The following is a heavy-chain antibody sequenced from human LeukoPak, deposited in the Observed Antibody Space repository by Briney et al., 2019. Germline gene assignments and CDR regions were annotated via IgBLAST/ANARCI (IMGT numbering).Heavy chain of an antibody. CDR3: AGWGYGMDV. J-gene: IGHJ6*02. CDR2: INKDGRTI. Sequence: GGSLRLSCEASGFSFSSSWMHWVRQAPGKGLVWVSRINKDGRTINYADSVKGRFTISRDNAKNTLYLQMNSLRAEDTAVYYCAGWGYGMDVWGQGTTVTVSS. CDR1: GFSFSSSW. D-gene: IGHD7-27*01. V-gene: IGHV3-74*01.